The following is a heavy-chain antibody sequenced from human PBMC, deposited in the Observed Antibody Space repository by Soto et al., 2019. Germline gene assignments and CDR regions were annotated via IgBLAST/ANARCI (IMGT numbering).Heavy chain of an antibody. J-gene: IGHJ5*02. V-gene: IGHV3-66*01. CDR2: IYSDGST. CDR1: GFTVSSNY. Sequence: EVQLVESGGGLVQPGGSLRLSCAASGFTVSSNYMSWVRQAPGKGLEWVSIIYSDGSTYYADSVKGRFTISRGNSKNTLYLQMNSLRAEDTAVYYCARDSITMVRGVIGWFDPWGQGTLVTVSS. CDR3: ARDSITMVRGVIGWFDP. D-gene: IGHD3-10*01.